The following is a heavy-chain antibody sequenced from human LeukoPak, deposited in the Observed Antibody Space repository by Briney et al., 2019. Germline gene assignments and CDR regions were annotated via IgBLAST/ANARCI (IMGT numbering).Heavy chain of an antibody. J-gene: IGHJ4*02. CDR1: GGSISSYY. D-gene: IGHD4-17*01. V-gene: IGHV4-59*01. CDR2: IYYSGST. CDR3: ARGAALDYGDYCFDY. Sequence: SETLSRTCTVSGGSISSYYWSWIRQPPGKGLEWIGYIYYSGSTNYNPSLKSRVTISVDTSKNQFSLKLSSVTAADTAVYYCARGAALDYGDYCFDYWGQGTLVTVSS.